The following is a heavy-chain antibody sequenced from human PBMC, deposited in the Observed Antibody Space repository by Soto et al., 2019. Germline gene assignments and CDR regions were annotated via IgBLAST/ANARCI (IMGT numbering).Heavy chain of an antibody. V-gene: IGHV3-7*01. CDR3: ARGPSGEAYYYCGMDV. J-gene: IGHJ6*02. D-gene: IGHD2-21*01. Sequence: GGSLRLSCAASGFTFSSYWMSWVRQAPGKGLEWVANIKKDGSEKYYVDSVKGRFTISRDNAKNSLYLQMNSLRAEDTAVYYCARGPSGEAYYYCGMDVWGQGSTVTVSS. CDR2: IKKDGSEK. CDR1: GFTFSSYW.